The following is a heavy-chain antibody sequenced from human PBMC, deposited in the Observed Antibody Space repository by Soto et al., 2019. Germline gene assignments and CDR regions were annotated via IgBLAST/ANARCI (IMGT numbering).Heavy chain of an antibody. Sequence: QVQLVQSGAEVKKPGASVKVSCKSSGYPFPNYGFSWVRQAPGQGLEWLGGITSYNGNTHYAQKFQGRVTMTPDPPTSIAYMELRSLRSEDTAWYYCARALFGVVPEEVLHSRGPGTLITVSS. CDR1: GYPFPNYG. V-gene: IGHV1-18*04. CDR2: ITSYNGNT. J-gene: IGHJ5*01. CDR3: ARALFGVVPEEVLHS. D-gene: IGHD3-3*01.